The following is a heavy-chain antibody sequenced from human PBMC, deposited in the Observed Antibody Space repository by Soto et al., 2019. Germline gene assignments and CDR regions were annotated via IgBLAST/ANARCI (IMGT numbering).Heavy chain of an antibody. Sequence: GGSLRLSCAASGFICSSYDMSWVRQAPGKGLEWVSTILVDGRTFYVDSVKGRFTISRDSSQNTVYLQMNSLTAGDTALYYCAKETATGGGDFDIRGQGTMVTVSS. J-gene: IGHJ3*02. D-gene: IGHD2-8*02. CDR2: ILVDGRT. V-gene: IGHV3-23*01. CDR3: AKETATGGGDFDI. CDR1: GFICSSYD.